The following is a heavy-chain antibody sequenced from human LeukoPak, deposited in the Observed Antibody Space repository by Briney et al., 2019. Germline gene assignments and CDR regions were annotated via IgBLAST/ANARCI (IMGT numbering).Heavy chain of an antibody. CDR1: GYTLTSYG. D-gene: IGHD6-13*01. J-gene: IGHJ4*01. V-gene: IGHV1-18*01. CDR3: ARDFWPLNEYNSSWYSKY. CDR2: ISAYNGNT. Sequence: ASVKVSCKASGYTLTSYGISWVRQAPGQGLEWMGWISAYNGNTRYAQKLQGRVTMTTDSSTGTAYMELSRLRSEDTAVYYCARDFWPLNEYNSSWYSKYWGHGTLVTVSS.